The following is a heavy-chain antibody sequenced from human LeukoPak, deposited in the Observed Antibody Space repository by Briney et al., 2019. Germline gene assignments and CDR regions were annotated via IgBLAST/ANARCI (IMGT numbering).Heavy chain of an antibody. D-gene: IGHD1-1*01. CDR1: GFTFSSYW. J-gene: IGHJ3*02. V-gene: IGHV3-7*01. Sequence: GGSLRLSCAASGFTFSSYWMSWVRQAPGKGLEWVANINQDGGEKYYVDSVKGRFTISRDNAKNSLYLQMNSLRAEDTAVYYCARETTGAFDIWGQETMVTVSS. CDR2: INQDGGEK. CDR3: ARETTGAFDI.